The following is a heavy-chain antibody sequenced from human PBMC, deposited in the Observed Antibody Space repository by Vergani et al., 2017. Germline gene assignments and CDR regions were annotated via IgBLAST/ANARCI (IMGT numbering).Heavy chain of an antibody. D-gene: IGHD4-11*01. CDR1: GGSFTSYH. J-gene: IGHJ6*03. Sequence: QVQLQQWVGGLLKPSETLSLTCVVNGGSFTSYHWTWIRQSPGEGLEWVGDIDHIGRPDYNPSLKSRLTMSVDKSRNKFSLTLNSVTATDTAIYFCARVNTETNGHLYYYYYMDVWGQGTAVTVS. CDR3: ARVNTETNGHLYYYYYMDV. V-gene: IGHV4-34*01. CDR2: IDHIGRP.